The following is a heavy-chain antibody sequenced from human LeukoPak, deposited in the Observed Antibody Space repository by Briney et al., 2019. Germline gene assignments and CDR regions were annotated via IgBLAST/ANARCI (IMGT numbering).Heavy chain of an antibody. J-gene: IGHJ6*02. CDR1: GGTFSSYA. D-gene: IGHD6-19*01. CDR3: ASRSGWYRGYYGMDV. CDR2: IIPILGIA. V-gene: IGHV1-69*04. Sequence: GASVKVSCKASGGTFSSYAISWVRQAPGQGLEWMGRIIPILGIANYAQKFQGRVTITADKSTSTAYMELSSLRSEDTAVYYCASRSGWYRGYYGMDVWGQGTTVTVSS.